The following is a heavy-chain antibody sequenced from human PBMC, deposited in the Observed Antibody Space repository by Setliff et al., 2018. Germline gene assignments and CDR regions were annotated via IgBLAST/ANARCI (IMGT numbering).Heavy chain of an antibody. V-gene: IGHV4-31*11. Sequence: SETLSLTCAVSGGSICSGGYYWSWIRQHPGKGLEWIGYIYYSGSTYDNPSLKSRVTISVDKSKNQFSLKLSSVTAADTAVYYCARDPLATNRRRAFDIWGQGTMVTVSS. CDR2: IYYSGST. J-gene: IGHJ3*02. D-gene: IGHD5-12*01. CDR1: GGSICSGGYY. CDR3: ARDPLATNRRRAFDI.